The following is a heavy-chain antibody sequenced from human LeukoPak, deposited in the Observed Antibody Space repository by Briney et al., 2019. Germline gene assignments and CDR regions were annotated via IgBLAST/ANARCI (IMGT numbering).Heavy chain of an antibody. CDR3: ARESSGSGIDY. CDR1: GFTVGSNF. J-gene: IGHJ4*02. Sequence: QAGGSLRLSCAASGFTVGSNFMTWVRQAPGKGLEWVSVIYSGGNTHYADSVKGRFTISRDNSKNTLYLQMNSLRAEDTAVYYCARESSGSGIDYWGQGTLVTVSS. D-gene: IGHD3-22*01. CDR2: IYSGGNT. V-gene: IGHV3-66*01.